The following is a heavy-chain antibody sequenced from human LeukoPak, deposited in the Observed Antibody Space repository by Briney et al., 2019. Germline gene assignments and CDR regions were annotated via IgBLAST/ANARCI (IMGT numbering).Heavy chain of an antibody. CDR3: ARHYCRQLIDY. Sequence: SETLSLTCAVYGGSFSGYYWSWIRQPPGKGLEWIGEINHSGSTNYNPSLKSRVTISVDTSKNQFSLKLSSVTAADTAVYYCARHYCRQLIDYWGQGTLVTVSS. J-gene: IGHJ4*02. V-gene: IGHV4-34*01. CDR1: GGSFSGYY. CDR2: INHSGST. D-gene: IGHD6-13*01.